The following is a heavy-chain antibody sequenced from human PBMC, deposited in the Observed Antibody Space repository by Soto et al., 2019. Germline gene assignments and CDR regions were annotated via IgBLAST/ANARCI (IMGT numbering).Heavy chain of an antibody. J-gene: IGHJ4*02. CDR3: ASHVHNQGYEYYFDS. Sequence: QLQLQESGPGLVKPSETLSLTCTASGGSISSNSYYWGWIRQSPGKGLEWTGSIVYTGTIYYNPPLQSRVTMSVDTSENQISLRLSSMTAADTAVYYCASHVHNQGYEYYFDSWSQGTLVTVSS. CDR2: IVYTGTI. CDR1: GGSISSNSYY. V-gene: IGHV4-39*01. D-gene: IGHD3-3*01.